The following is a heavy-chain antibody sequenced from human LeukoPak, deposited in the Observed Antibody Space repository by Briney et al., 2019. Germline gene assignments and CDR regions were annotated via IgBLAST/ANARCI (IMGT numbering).Heavy chain of an antibody. CDR2: ISYDGSNK. D-gene: IGHD3-16*02. CDR3: AKAPDDYVWGSYRYTEAY. Sequence: GGSLRLSCAASGFTFSSYAMHWVRQAPGKGLEWVAVISYDGSNKYYADSVKGRFTISRDNSKNTLYLQMNSLRAEDTAVYYCAKAPDDYVWGSYRYTEAYWGQGTLVTVSS. J-gene: IGHJ4*02. V-gene: IGHV3-30-3*01. CDR1: GFTFSSYA.